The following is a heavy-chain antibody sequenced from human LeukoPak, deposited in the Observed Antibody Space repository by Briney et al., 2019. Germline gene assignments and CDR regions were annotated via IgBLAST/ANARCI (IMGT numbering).Heavy chain of an antibody. CDR2: ISYDGSNK. V-gene: IGHV3-30*03. J-gene: IGHJ4*02. Sequence: GGSLRLSCAASGFTFSTYWMSWVRQAPGKGLEWVAVISYDGSNKYYADSVKGRFTISRDNSKNTLYLQMNSLRAEDTAVYYCARDLTGGYSYGYWGQGTLVTVSS. D-gene: IGHD5-18*01. CDR1: GFTFSTYW. CDR3: ARDLTGGYSYGY.